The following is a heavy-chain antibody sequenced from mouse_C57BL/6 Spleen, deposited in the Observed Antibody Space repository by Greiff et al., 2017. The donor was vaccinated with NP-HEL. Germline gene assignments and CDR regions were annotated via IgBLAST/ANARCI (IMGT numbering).Heavy chain of an antibody. CDR1: GFTFSSYA. D-gene: IGHD1-1*01. Sequence: EVQVVESGGGLVKPGGSLKLSCAASGFTFSSYAMSWVRQTPEKRLEWVATISDGGSYTYYPDNVKGRFTISRDNAKNNLYLQMSHLKSEDTAMYYCAREGGSSYLDYWGQGTSVTVSS. CDR3: AREGGSSYLDY. CDR2: ISDGGSYT. J-gene: IGHJ4*01. V-gene: IGHV5-4*01.